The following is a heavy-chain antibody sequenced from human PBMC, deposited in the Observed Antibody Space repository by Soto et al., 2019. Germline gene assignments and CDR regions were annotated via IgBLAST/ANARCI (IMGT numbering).Heavy chain of an antibody. CDR3: ARCVGYYYDSSGEFDY. Sequence: PGESLKISCKGSGYSFTSYWIGWVRQMPGKGLGWMGIIYPGDSDTRYSPSFQGQVTISADKSISTAYLQWSSLKASDTAMYYCARCVGYYYDSSGEFDYWGQGTLVTVSS. CDR1: GYSFTSYW. J-gene: IGHJ4*02. V-gene: IGHV5-51*01. D-gene: IGHD3-22*01. CDR2: IYPGDSDT.